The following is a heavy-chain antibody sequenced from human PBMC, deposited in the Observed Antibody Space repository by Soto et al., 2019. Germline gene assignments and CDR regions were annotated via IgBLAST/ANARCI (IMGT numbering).Heavy chain of an antibody. V-gene: IGHV3-48*03. Sequence: PGGSLRLSCGASGFTFSSYEMNWVRQAPGKGLEWVSYISSSGSTIYYADSVKGRFTISRDNAKNSLYLQMNSLRAEDTGVYYCARDRDVDAFDIWGQGTMVTVSS. CDR3: ARDRDVDAFDI. CDR2: ISSSGSTI. J-gene: IGHJ3*02. CDR1: GFTFSSYE.